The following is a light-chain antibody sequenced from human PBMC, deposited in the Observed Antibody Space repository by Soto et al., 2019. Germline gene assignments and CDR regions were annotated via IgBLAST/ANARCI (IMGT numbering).Light chain of an antibody. V-gene: IGKV1-39*01. CDR2: AAS. J-gene: IGKJ4*01. CDR1: QTIRNY. Sequence: DIHMTQSPSSLSASVGGRVTITCRASQTIRNYLSWYQQKPGTAPKLLIYAASNLQSGVPSRFSGSGSGTDFTLTISSLQSEDFAVYYCQQYSNWPLTFGGGTKVDIK. CDR3: QQYSNWPLT.